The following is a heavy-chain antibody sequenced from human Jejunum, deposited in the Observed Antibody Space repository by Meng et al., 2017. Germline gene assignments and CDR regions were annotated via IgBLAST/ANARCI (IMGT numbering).Heavy chain of an antibody. V-gene: IGHV3-13*01. CDR1: GFTFSDYD. J-gene: IGHJ3*02. CDR2: IGTGGDT. CDR3: AREARGSHWLERLDI. D-gene: IGHD6-19*01. Sequence: GESLKISCAASGFTFSDYDLHWVRQGPGKGLEWVSAIGTGGDTYYSGSVKGRFTISRENAKNSLYLQMNSLRAGDTAVYYCAREARGSHWLERLDIWGQGTMVTVSS.